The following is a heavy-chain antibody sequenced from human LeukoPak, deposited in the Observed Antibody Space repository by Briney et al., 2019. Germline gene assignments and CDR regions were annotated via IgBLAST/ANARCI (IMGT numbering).Heavy chain of an antibody. V-gene: IGHV1-2*06. D-gene: IGHD1-26*01. Sequence: ASVKVSCKASGYTFTGYYMHWVRQAPGQGLEWMGRINPNNGGTNYAQKFQGRVAMTGDTSISTAYMELSSLRSDDTAVYYCTRESGSYHGNDYWGQGTLVTVSS. CDR3: TRESGSYHGNDY. CDR2: INPNNGGT. CDR1: GYTFTGYY. J-gene: IGHJ4*02.